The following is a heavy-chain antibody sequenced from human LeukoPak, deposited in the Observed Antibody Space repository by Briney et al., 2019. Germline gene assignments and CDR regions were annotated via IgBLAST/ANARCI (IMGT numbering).Heavy chain of an antibody. CDR3: AREGQQLVDPLDY. Sequence: GGSLRLSCAASGFTFSSYWMSWVRQAPGKGLEWVANIKQDGSEKYCVDSVKGRFTISRDNAKNSLYLQMNSLRAEDTAVYYCAREGQQLVDPLDYWGQGTLVTVSS. CDR1: GFTFSSYW. D-gene: IGHD6-13*01. J-gene: IGHJ4*02. V-gene: IGHV3-7*01. CDR2: IKQDGSEK.